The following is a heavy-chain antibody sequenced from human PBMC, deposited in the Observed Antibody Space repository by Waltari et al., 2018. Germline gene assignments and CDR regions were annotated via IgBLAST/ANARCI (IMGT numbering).Heavy chain of an antibody. CDR2: ISADNGHT. Sequence: QVQLAQSGAEVKKPGASVKVSCKASGYTFTGYGISWVRQAPGQGLEWMGWISADNGHTKYTQKFQGRVTMTTDTSTSTGYMELRSLRSGDTAVYYCARDQLVGAYDYYHYGMDVWGKGTTVTVSS. CDR3: ARDQLVGAYDYYHYGMDV. V-gene: IGHV1-18*01. CDR1: GYTFTGYG. J-gene: IGHJ6*04. D-gene: IGHD1-26*01.